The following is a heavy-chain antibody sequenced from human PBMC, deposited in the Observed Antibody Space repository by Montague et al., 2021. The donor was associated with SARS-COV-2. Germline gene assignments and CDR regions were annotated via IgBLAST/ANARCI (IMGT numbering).Heavy chain of an antibody. Sequence: SETLSLTCSVSGGSIGSYYWSWLRQPPGKGLEWIGHIHYSGSNTYGPSFKSRVTISIDTPKNQFSLKLSSVTAADTAVYYSARCLVPSGTYYLPYWGQGTLVTVSS. J-gene: IGHJ4*02. CDR1: GGSIGSYY. CDR3: ARCLVPSGTYYLPY. CDR2: IHYSGSN. V-gene: IGHV4-59*01. D-gene: IGHD3-10*01.